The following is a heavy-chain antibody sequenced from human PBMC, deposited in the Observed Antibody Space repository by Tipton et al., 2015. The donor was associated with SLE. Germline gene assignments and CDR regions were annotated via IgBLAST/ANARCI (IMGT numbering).Heavy chain of an antibody. J-gene: IGHJ4*02. Sequence: TLSLTCAVYGGSFSGYYWSWIRQPPGKGLEWIGEINHSGSTNYNPSLKSRVTISVETSKNQFSLKLSSVTAAETAVYYCAGYCSSTSCYNAEDYWGQGTLVTVSS. CDR3: AGYCSSTSCYNAEDY. D-gene: IGHD2-2*02. CDR1: GGSFSGYY. V-gene: IGHV4-34*01. CDR2: INHSGST.